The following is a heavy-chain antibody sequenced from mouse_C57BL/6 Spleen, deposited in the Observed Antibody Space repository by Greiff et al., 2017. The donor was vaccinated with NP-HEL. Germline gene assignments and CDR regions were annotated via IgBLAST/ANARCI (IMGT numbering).Heavy chain of an antibody. D-gene: IGHD2-3*01. CDR2: IDPANGNT. Sequence: EVKLVESVAELVRPGASVKLSCTASGFNIKNTYMHWVKQRPEQGLEWIGRIDPANGNTKYAPKFQGKATITADTSSNTAYLQLSSLTSEDTAIYYCARLLYDGYYYYAMDYWGQGTSVTVSS. J-gene: IGHJ4*01. CDR3: ARLLYDGYYYYAMDY. V-gene: IGHV14-3*01. CDR1: GFNIKNTY.